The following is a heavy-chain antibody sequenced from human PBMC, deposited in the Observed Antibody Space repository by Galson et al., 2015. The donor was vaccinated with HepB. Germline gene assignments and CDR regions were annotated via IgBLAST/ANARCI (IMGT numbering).Heavy chain of an antibody. V-gene: IGHV6-1*01. CDR3: ARNFFDI. CDR2: TYYRSKWNN. Sequence: CAISGDSVSSNSATWNWIRQSPSRGLEWLGRTYYRSKWNNDYAISLKSRITINPDTSKNQFSLQLNSVTPEDTAVYYCARNFFDIWGQGTMVTVSS. J-gene: IGHJ3*02. CDR1: GDSVSSNSAT.